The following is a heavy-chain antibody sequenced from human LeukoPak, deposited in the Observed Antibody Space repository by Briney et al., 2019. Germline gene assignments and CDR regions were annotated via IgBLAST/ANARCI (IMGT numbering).Heavy chain of an antibody. V-gene: IGHV1-8*01. CDR2: MSPNSDNT. CDR1: GYIFSNYD. J-gene: IGHJ1*01. CDR3: ARGLRSGRRYFMGL. Sequence: GASVKASCKASGYIFSNYDINWVRQAPGQGLEWMGWMSPNSDNTGYAQKFQDRVTMTKNISIGTAYIELSRLRSDDTAMYYCARGLRSGRRYFMGLWGQGTRVTVSP. D-gene: IGHD6-19*01.